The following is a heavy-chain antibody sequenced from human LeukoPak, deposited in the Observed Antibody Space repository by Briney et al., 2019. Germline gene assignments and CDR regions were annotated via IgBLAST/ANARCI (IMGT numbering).Heavy chain of an antibody. Sequence: GGSLRLSCVASGFMFSSYWMNWVRQAPGKGLVLVSRINSDGSSTSYADSVKGRFTISRDNAKNTLFLQMNSLRAEDTAVYYCARGPGAFDIWGQGTMVTVSS. V-gene: IGHV3-74*01. J-gene: IGHJ3*02. D-gene: IGHD2-2*01. CDR1: GFMFSSYW. CDR2: INSDGSST. CDR3: ARGPGAFDI.